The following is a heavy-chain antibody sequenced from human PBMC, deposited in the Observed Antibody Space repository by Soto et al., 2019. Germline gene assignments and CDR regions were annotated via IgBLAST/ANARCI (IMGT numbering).Heavy chain of an antibody. CDR1: GGSISGYY. CDR2: IYYSGST. V-gene: IGHV4-59*01. D-gene: IGHD6-13*01. J-gene: IGHJ6*02. Sequence: SETLSLTCTVSGGSISGYYWSWIRQPPGKGLEWIGNIYYSGSTNYNPSLKSRVTISVDMSKNQFSLNLSSVTTADTAVYHCARVSSSLRMYYFGMDVWGQGTTVTVSS. CDR3: ARVSSSLRMYYFGMDV.